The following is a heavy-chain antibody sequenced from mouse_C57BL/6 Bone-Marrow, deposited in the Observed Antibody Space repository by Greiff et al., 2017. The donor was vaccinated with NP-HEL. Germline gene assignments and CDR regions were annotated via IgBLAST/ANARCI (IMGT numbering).Heavy chain of an antibody. CDR3: ARRGITTVVPFDY. D-gene: IGHD1-1*01. CDR1: GFTFSSYG. J-gene: IGHJ2*01. Sequence: EVKLVESGGDLVKPGGSLKLSCAASGFTFSSYGMSWVRQTPDKRLEWVATISSGGSYTYYPDSVKGRFTISRDNAKNTLYLQMSSLKSEDTAMYYCARRGITTVVPFDYWGQGTTLTVSS. CDR2: ISSGGSYT. V-gene: IGHV5-6*02.